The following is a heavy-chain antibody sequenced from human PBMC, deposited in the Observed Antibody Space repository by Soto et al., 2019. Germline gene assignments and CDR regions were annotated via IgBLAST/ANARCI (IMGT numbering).Heavy chain of an antibody. CDR1: GGSISSYY. D-gene: IGHD5-12*01. CDR2: IYYSGST. Sequence: KPSETLSLTCTVSGGSISSYYWSWIRQPPGKGLEWIGYIYYSGSTNYNPSLKSRVTISVDTSKNQFSLKLSSVTAADTAVYYCAREWGAEYSGYVYWFDPWGQGTLVTVSS. J-gene: IGHJ5*02. CDR3: AREWGAEYSGYVYWFDP. V-gene: IGHV4-59*01.